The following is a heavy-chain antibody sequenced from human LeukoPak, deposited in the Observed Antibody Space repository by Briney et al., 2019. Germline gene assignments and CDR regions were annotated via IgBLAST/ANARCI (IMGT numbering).Heavy chain of an antibody. CDR2: IYYSGST. CDR3: ARDRYYDSSGILDY. D-gene: IGHD3-22*01. V-gene: IGHV4-39*07. CDR1: GGSISSSSYY. Sequence: HSETLSLTCTVSGGSISSSSYYWGWIRQPPGKGLEWIGNIYYSGSTYYNPSLKSRVTISVDTSKNQFSLKLSSVTAADTAVYYCARDRYYDSSGILDYWGQGTLVTVSS. J-gene: IGHJ4*02.